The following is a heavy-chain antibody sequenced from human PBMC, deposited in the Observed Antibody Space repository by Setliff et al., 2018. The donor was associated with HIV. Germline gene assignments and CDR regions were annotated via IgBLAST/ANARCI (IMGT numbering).Heavy chain of an antibody. J-gene: IGHJ4*02. CDR3: AKDPRAAVATICDY. D-gene: IGHD5-12*01. Sequence: PGGSLRLSCAASGFNFSSYAMSWVRQAPGKGLEWVSAISGSGGSTYYADSVKGRFTISRDNSKNTLYLQMNSLRAEDTAVYYCAKDPRAAVATICDYWGQGTLVTV. CDR2: ISGSGGST. CDR1: GFNFSSYA. V-gene: IGHV3-23*01.